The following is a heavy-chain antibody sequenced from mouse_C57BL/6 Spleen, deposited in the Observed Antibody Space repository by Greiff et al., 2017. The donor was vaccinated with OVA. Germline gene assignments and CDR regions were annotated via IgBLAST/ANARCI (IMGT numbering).Heavy chain of an antibody. V-gene: IGHV1-69*01. CDR3: ARRGAAQATLFDY. J-gene: IGHJ2*01. D-gene: IGHD3-2*02. CDR1: GYTFTSYW. CDR2: IDPSDSYT. Sequence: VQLQQPGAELVMPGASVKLSCKASGYTFTSYWMHWVKQRPGQGLEWIGEIDPSDSYTNYNQKFKGKSTLTVDKSSSTAYMQLSSLTSEDSAVYYCARRGAAQATLFDYWGQGTTLTVSS.